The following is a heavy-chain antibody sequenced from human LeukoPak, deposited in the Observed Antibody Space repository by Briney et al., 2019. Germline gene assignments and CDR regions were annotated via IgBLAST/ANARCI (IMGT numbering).Heavy chain of an antibody. J-gene: IGHJ6*02. CDR1: GFTFSNYA. CDR2: LSSNGGST. Sequence: GGSLRLSYAASGFTFSNYAMHWVRQTPGKGLEYVSALSSNGGSTYYANSVKGRFTISRDNSKNTLFLQMGSLRAEDMAVYYCARECNYYGSGTYYNRCGMDVWGQGTTVTVSS. CDR3: ARECNYYGSGTYYNRCGMDV. V-gene: IGHV3-64*01. D-gene: IGHD3-10*01.